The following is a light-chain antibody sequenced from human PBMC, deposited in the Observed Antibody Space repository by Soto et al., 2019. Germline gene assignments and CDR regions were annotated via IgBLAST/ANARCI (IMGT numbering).Light chain of an antibody. Sequence: EIVLTQSPGTLSLSPGERDTLSCRASQSVSSSYLAWYQQKPGQATRLLIYGASSTATGIPDRFSGSGSGTDFTLTISRLEPEDFALYYCQQYGSSPPWTFGQGTKVEIK. CDR3: QQYGSSPPWT. CDR1: QSVSSSY. CDR2: GAS. V-gene: IGKV3-20*01. J-gene: IGKJ1*01.